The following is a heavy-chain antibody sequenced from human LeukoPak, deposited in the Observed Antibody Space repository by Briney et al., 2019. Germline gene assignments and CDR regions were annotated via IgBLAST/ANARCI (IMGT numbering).Heavy chain of an antibody. J-gene: IGHJ4*02. Sequence: SETLSLTCAVYGGSFSGYYWCWIRQPPGKGLEWIGEINHSGSTNYDPSLKSRVTISVDTSKNQFSLKLSSVTAADTAVYYCARGFSSGYIDYWGQGTLVTVSS. CDR1: GGSFSGYY. CDR2: INHSGST. V-gene: IGHV4-34*01. D-gene: IGHD3-22*01. CDR3: ARGFSSGYIDY.